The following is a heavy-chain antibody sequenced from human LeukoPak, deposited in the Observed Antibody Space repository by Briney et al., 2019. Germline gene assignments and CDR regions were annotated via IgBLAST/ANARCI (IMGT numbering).Heavy chain of an antibody. J-gene: IGHJ4*02. CDR2: IIPILGIA. Sequence: GASVKVSCKASGGTFSSYAISWVRQAPGQGLEWMGRIIPILGIANYAQKFQGRVTITADKSTSTAYMELSSLRSEDTAVYYCARDEGYSSGWYTPFDYWGQGTLVTVSS. D-gene: IGHD6-19*01. CDR1: GGTFSSYA. CDR3: ARDEGYSSGWYTPFDY. V-gene: IGHV1-69*04.